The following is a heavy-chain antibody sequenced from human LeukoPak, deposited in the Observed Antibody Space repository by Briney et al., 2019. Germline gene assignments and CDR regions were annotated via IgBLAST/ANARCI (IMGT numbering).Heavy chain of an antibody. CDR3: AKDLGSGPYYYYGMDV. V-gene: IGHV3-48*04. Sequence: GRSLRLSCAASGFTFSSYAMHWVRQAPGKGLEWISYISGTGSTLYYADSVTDRFTISRDNAKNSLYLQMNSLRAEDTALYYCAKDLGSGPYYYYGMDVWGQGTTVTVSS. CDR1: GFTFSSYA. D-gene: IGHD2-15*01. CDR2: ISGTGSTL. J-gene: IGHJ6*02.